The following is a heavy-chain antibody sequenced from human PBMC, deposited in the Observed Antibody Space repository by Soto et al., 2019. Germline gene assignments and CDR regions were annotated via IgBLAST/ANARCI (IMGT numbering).Heavy chain of an antibody. CDR3: ARGPDDSDVPRWDY. J-gene: IGHJ4*02. CDR1: RYNFNQYY. V-gene: IGHV1-46*02. D-gene: IGHD4-17*01. CDR2: INLRGGTT. Sequence: QVQLMQSGAEVRKPGASVRLSCETSRYNFNQYYIHWVRQAPGQGLGWMGIINLRGGTTEYAHKFRGRVTVTGDTSTSTAYMELRSLRSEDTAIYFCARGPDDSDVPRWDYWGQGTLVTVSS.